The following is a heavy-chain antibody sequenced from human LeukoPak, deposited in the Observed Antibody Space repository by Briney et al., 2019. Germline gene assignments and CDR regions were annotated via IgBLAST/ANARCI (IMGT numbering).Heavy chain of an antibody. D-gene: IGHD6-6*01. CDR2: IYWNDEK. J-gene: IGHJ5*02. V-gene: IGHV2-5*01. CDR1: GFSLSTSGVG. CDR3: AHRRPYSNSSPHKAFDP. Sequence: SGPTLVKPTQTLTLTCTFSGFSLSTSGVGVGWIRQPPGKALEWLALIYWNDEKRYSPSLKSRLTITKDTSKNQVVLTMTNMDPVDTATYYCAHRRPYSNSSPHKAFDPWGQGTLVTVSS.